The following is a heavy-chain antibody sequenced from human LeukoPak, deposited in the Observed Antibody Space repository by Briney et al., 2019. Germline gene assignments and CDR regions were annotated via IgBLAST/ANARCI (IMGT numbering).Heavy chain of an antibody. Sequence: ASVKVSCKASGYTFTGYYMHWVRQAPGQGLEWMGWINPNSGDTNYAQKSQGRVTMTRDTSITTAYMELNRLTSDDTAIYYCANVASSRYCGGGGCYFRLDYWGQGTLVTVSS. CDR3: ANVASSRYCGGGGCYFRLDY. V-gene: IGHV1-2*02. CDR2: INPNSGDT. CDR1: GYTFTGYY. J-gene: IGHJ4*02. D-gene: IGHD2-15*01.